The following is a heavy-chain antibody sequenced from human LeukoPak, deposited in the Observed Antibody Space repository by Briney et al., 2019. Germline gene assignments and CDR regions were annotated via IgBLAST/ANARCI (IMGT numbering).Heavy chain of an antibody. D-gene: IGHD1-7*01. CDR2: INPSGGST. CDR3: ARDLLGTSFDP. Sequence: GASVKVSCKASRYTFTGYYMHWVRQAPGQGLEWLGIINPSGGSTSYAQKFQGRVTMTRDTSTSTVYMELSSLRSEDTAVYYCARDLLGTSFDPWGQGTLVTVSS. J-gene: IGHJ5*02. V-gene: IGHV1-46*01. CDR1: RYTFTGYY.